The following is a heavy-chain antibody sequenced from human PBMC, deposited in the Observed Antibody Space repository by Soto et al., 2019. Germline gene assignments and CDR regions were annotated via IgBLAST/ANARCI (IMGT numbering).Heavy chain of an antibody. D-gene: IGHD3-10*01. J-gene: IGHJ6*02. CDR2: ISAYNGNT. V-gene: IGHV1-18*01. CDR1: GGTFSSYG. CDR3: ARVPSSRYYYGSGSYYNSDYYYYGMDV. Sequence: GASVKVSCKASGGTFSSYGISWVRQAPGQGLEWMGWISAYNGNTNYAQKLQGRVTMTTDTSTSTAYMELRSLRSDDTAVYYCARVPSSRYYYGSGSYYNSDYYYYGMDVWGQGTTVIVSS.